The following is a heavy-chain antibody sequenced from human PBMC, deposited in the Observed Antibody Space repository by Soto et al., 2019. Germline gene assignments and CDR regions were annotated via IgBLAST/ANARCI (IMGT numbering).Heavy chain of an antibody. CDR2: IYHSGST. CDR1: GGSISSSNW. D-gene: IGHD2-2*01. Sequence: QVQLQESGPGLVKPSGTLSLTCAVSGGSISSSNWWSWVRQPPGKGLEWIGEIYHSGSTNYNPSLMSRVTISVDKSKTQFYLKLSSVTAADTAVYDCASRYCISTSCYVGYYGMDVWGQGTTVTVSS. V-gene: IGHV4-4*02. J-gene: IGHJ6*02. CDR3: ASRYCISTSCYVGYYGMDV.